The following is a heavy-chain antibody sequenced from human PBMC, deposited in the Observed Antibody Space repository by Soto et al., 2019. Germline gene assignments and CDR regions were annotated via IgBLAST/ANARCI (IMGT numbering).Heavy chain of an antibody. V-gene: IGHV3-30*09. CDR3: ARRAWHSYYVIDV. Sequence: GQLVESGGGEVQPGRSLRLSCAASGFKFTDFALHWVRQAPGKGLVWVAIIAYDGSEKHYADSVKGRFAISRDNPKNPRYLELNSRRPEGTAVYFCARRAWHSYYVIDVWGQGTTVTVFS. D-gene: IGHD1-26*01. J-gene: IGHJ6*02. CDR2: IAYDGSEK. CDR1: GFKFTDFA.